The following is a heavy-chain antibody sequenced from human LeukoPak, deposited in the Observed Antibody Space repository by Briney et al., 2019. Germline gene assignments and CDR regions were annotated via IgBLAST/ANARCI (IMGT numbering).Heavy chain of an antibody. V-gene: IGHV4-59*12. Sequence: SETLSLTCAVSGGSISSYYWSWIRQPPGKGLEWIGYIYYSGSTNYNPSLKSRVTISVDTSKNQFSLKLSSVTAADTAVYYCARESGSYYGDFQHWGQGTLVTVSS. D-gene: IGHD1-26*01. CDR1: GGSISSYY. J-gene: IGHJ1*01. CDR2: IYYSGST. CDR3: ARESGSYYGDFQH.